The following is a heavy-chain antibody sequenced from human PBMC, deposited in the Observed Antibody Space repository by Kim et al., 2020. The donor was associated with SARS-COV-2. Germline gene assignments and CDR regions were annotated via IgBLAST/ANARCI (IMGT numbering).Heavy chain of an antibody. Sequence: SETLSLTCTVSGGSISSGGYYWSWIRQHPGKGLEWIGYIYYSGSAYYNPSLKSRVTISVDTSKNQFSLKLSSVTVADTAVYYCARSPQSWVVVTHFDSWGQGTLVTVSS. V-gene: IGHV4-31*03. CDR1: GGSISSGGYY. CDR3: ARSPQSWVVVTHFDS. D-gene: IGHD3-22*01. J-gene: IGHJ4*02. CDR2: IYYSGSA.